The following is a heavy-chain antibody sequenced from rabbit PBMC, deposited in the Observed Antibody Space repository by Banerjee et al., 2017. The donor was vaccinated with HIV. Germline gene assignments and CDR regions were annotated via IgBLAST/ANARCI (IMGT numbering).Heavy chain of an antibody. D-gene: IGHD2-1*01. V-gene: IGHV1S40*01. J-gene: IGHJ4*01. CDR2: IYTTSSVIT. CDR1: GFSFSSSYC. CDR3: ARWEYNYDDYGDAQYYFNL. Sequence: QSLEESGGGLVKPGASLTLTCTASGFSFSSSYCMCWVRQAPGKGLEWIGCIYTTSSVITYYASWAKGRFTISKTSSTTVTLQMTSLTAADTATYFCARWEYNYDDYGDAQYYFNLWGPGTLVTVS.